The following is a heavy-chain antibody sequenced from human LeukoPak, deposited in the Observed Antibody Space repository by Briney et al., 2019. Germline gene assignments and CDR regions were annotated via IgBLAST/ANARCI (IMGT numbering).Heavy chain of an antibody. V-gene: IGHV3-21*04. D-gene: IGHD5-24*01. J-gene: IGHJ3*02. Sequence: GGSLRLSCAASGFTFNNYNMNWVRQTPGKGLEWVSSITRDSIYTFYADSVRGRFTISRDKSKNTLYLQMNSLRAEDTAVYYCAGLEGIGAGAFDIWGQGTMVTVSS. CDR3: AGLEGIGAGAFDI. CDR1: GFTFNNYN. CDR2: ITRDSIYT.